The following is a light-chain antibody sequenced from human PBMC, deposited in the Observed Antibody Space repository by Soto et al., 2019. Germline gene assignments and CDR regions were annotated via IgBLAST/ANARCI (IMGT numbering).Light chain of an antibody. CDR3: QQYNSYPPLT. V-gene: IGKV1-5*03. CDR2: KAS. J-gene: IGKJ4*01. CDR1: QSISSW. Sequence: DIQMTQSPSTLSASVGDRVTITFRASQSISSWLAWYQQKPGKAPKLLIYKASSLESGVPSRFSGSGSGTEFTLTISSLQPDDFATYYCQQYNSYPPLTFGGGTKVDIK.